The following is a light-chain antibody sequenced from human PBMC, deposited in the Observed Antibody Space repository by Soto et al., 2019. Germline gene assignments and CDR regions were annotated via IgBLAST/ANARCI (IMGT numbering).Light chain of an antibody. V-gene: IGLV2-14*01. CDR1: SSDVGGYNY. CDR3: SSYTSSSTYV. J-gene: IGLJ1*01. CDR2: DVS. Sequence: QSALTQPASVSGSPGQAIAISCTGTSSDVGGYNYVSWYQQHPGKAPKLMLYDVSNRPSGVSNRFTASKSGNTASLTISGLQAEAEDDYYCSSYTSSSTYVFGTGTKLTVL.